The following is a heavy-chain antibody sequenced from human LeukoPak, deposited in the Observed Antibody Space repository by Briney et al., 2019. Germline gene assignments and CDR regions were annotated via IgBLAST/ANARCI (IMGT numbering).Heavy chain of an antibody. CDR3: ANSIDTAIRYYYYGMDV. V-gene: IGHV3-23*01. D-gene: IGHD5-18*01. Sequence: GGSLRLSCAASGFTFSSYAMSWVRQAPGKGLEWVSAISGSGGSTYYADSVKGRFTISRDNPKNTLYLQMNSLRAEDTAVYSCANSIDTAIRYYYYGMDVWGQGTTVTVSS. CDR2: ISGSGGST. J-gene: IGHJ6*02. CDR1: GFTFSSYA.